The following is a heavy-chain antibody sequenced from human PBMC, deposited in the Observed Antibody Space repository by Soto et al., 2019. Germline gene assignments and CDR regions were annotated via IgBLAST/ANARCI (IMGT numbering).Heavy chain of an antibody. D-gene: IGHD5-18*01. Sequence: ASVKVSCKASGYTFTSYDINWVRQATGQGLEWMGWMNPNSGNTGYAQKFQGRVTMTRNTSISTAYMGLSSLRSEDTAVYYCASGYSYGAAAFDIWGQGTMVTVSS. CDR3: ASGYSYGAAAFDI. CDR2: MNPNSGNT. CDR1: GYTFTSYD. V-gene: IGHV1-8*01. J-gene: IGHJ3*02.